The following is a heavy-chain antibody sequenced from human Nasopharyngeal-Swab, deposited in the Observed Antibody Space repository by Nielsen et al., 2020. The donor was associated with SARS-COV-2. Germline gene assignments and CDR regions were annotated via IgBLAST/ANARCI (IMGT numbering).Heavy chain of an antibody. V-gene: IGHV3-30-3*01. Sequence: GESLKISCAASGFTFSSYALHWVRQAPGTGLEWVAVISYDGSNKYYADSVKGRFTISRDNSKNTLYLQMNSLRVEDTAVYYCAKGGSSWYWFDYWGQGTLVTVSS. CDR2: ISYDGSNK. J-gene: IGHJ4*02. D-gene: IGHD6-13*01. CDR1: GFTFSSYA. CDR3: AKGGSSWYWFDY.